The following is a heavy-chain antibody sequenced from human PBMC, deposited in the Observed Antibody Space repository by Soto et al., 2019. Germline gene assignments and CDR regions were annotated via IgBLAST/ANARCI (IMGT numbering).Heavy chain of an antibody. Sequence: EVQLVESGGGLVQPGGSLKLSCAASGFTFSGSAMHWVRQASGKGLEWVGRIGSKANSYATAYAASVKGRFTISRDDSKNTAYLQMNSLKTEDTAVYYCTRQPHNYYDSSGYYPDDAFDIWGQGTMVTVSS. CDR1: GFTFSGSA. CDR3: TRQPHNYYDSSGYYPDDAFDI. J-gene: IGHJ3*02. D-gene: IGHD3-22*01. CDR2: IGSKANSYAT. V-gene: IGHV3-73*02.